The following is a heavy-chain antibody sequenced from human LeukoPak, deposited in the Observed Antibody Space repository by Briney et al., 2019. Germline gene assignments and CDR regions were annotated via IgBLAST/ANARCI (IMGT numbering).Heavy chain of an antibody. Sequence: PSQTLSLTCKVSGDSLSSSTCNWSWIRQAPGKGLEWIGYISQSGNSYFTPSLKSRATISVDRSKNQFSLTLTSVTAADTAVYFCARDRGGDGRRGAFDIWGQGTMVTVSS. J-gene: IGHJ3*02. CDR3: ARDRGGDGRRGAFDI. CDR1: GDSLSSSTCN. D-gene: IGHD3-16*01. CDR2: ISQSGNS. V-gene: IGHV4-30-2*01.